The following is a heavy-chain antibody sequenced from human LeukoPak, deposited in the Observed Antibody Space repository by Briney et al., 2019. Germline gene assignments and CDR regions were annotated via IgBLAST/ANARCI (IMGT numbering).Heavy chain of an antibody. Sequence: QPGGSLRLSCAASGFAFNTYCMSWVRQTPGKGLEWLADVSGSGNSAQYADSVKGRFTISRDNSKNTLYLQMISLRAEDTAIYYCAKDRERPGLHHFDYWGQGTLVTVSS. D-gene: IGHD4-11*01. J-gene: IGHJ4*02. CDR2: VSGSGNSA. CDR1: GFAFNTYC. V-gene: IGHV3-23*01. CDR3: AKDRERPGLHHFDY.